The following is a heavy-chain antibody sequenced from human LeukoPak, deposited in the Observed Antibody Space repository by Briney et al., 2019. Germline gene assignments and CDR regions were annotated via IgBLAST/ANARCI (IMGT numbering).Heavy chain of an antibody. CDR1: GFTFSGHA. V-gene: IGHV3-7*01. CDR2: INEDGSQK. Sequence: GGSLRLSCAASGFTFSGHAMGWVRQAPGKGLEWVASINEDGSQKQYVDSVKGRFTISRDNAKNSLYLQVNSLRAEDTAVYYCATGRSMPTWGQGTLVTVSS. D-gene: IGHD2-2*01. CDR3: ATGRSMPT. J-gene: IGHJ5*02.